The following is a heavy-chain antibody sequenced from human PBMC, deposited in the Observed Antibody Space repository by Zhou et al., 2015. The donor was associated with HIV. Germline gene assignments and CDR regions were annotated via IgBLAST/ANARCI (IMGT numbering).Heavy chain of an antibody. Sequence: QVQLVESGGGAVQPGRSLRLSCAASGFTFSDFGMYWVRQAPGKGLEWVAVISYDGTIKYYADSVKGRFTISRDNSKNTLNLQMNSLRPEDTAVYYCATWAFHIIRTDYWGQGALVTVSS. CDR1: GFTFSDFG. J-gene: IGHJ4*02. D-gene: IGHD3-3*01. CDR3: ATWAFHIIRTDY. CDR2: ISYDGTIK. V-gene: IGHV3-30*03.